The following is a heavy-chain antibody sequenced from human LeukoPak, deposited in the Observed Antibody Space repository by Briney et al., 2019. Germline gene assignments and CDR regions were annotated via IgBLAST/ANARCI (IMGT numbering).Heavy chain of an antibody. V-gene: IGHV4-4*07. J-gene: IGHJ4*02. CDR1: GGSISSYY. D-gene: IGHD5-12*01. CDR2: IYTSGST. CDR3: ARQATGYSRRRFDY. Sequence: SETLSLTCTVSGGSISSYYWSWIRQPAGKGLEWIGRIYTSGSTNYNPSLKSRVTMSVDTSKNQFSLKLSSVTAADTAMYYCARQATGYSRRRFDYWGQGTLVTVSS.